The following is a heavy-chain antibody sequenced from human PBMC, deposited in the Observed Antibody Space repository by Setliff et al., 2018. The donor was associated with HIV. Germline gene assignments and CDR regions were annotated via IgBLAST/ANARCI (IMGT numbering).Heavy chain of an antibody. CDR3: ARQGAGYYYDSSDYYTGNGFDM. J-gene: IGHJ3*02. Sequence: SETLSLTCAVSGYSISTAYYWAWLRQSPGKGLEWIGGFHHSGSAHYNPSLKSRVTISGQTSKNQFSLTLTSVTAADTAIYYCARQGAGYYYDSSDYYTGNGFDMWGQGTRVTVSS. CDR1: GYSISTAYY. D-gene: IGHD3-22*01. CDR2: FHHSGSA. V-gene: IGHV4-38-2*01.